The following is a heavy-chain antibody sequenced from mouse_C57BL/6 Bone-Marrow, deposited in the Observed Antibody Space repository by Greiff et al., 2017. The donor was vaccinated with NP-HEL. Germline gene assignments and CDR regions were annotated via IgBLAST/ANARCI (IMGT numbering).Heavy chain of an antibody. CDR1: GYSFTGYY. D-gene: IGHD2-5*01. CDR2: IYPYNGVS. CDR3: ARSYYSNLAWFAY. Sequence: EVMLVESGPELVKPGASVKISCKASGYSFTGYYMHWVKQSHGNILDWIGYIYPYNGVSSYNQKFKGKATLTVDKSSSTAYMELRSLTSEDSAVYYCARSYYSNLAWFAYWGQGTLVTVSA. V-gene: IGHV1-31*01. J-gene: IGHJ3*01.